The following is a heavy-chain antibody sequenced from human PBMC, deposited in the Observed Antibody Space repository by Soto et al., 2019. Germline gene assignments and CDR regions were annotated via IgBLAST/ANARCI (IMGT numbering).Heavy chain of an antibody. J-gene: IGHJ6*02. V-gene: IGHV1-46*01. CDR3: ARDRHAAAGDPIYYYYGMDV. CDR1: GCTFTSYY. Sequence: GSSVKVSCKASGCTFTSYYMHWVRQASGQGLEWMGIMNPTGGSTSYAQKFQGRVTMTRDTSTSTVYMELSSLRSEDTAVYYCARDRHAAAGDPIYYYYGMDVWG. CDR2: MNPTGGST. D-gene: IGHD6-13*01.